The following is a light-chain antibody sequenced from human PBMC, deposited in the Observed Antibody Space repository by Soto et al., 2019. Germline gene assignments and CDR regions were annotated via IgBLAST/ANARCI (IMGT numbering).Light chain of an antibody. CDR3: QQYNNWPPAYT. Sequence: IVMTQSPATLSVSPGERVTLSCRASETVRTNLAWFQQKPGQTPRLLIFGASTRATGIPTRFSGSGSGTEFTLTISSLQSEDFAVYYCQQYNNWPPAYTFGQGTKLEIK. V-gene: IGKV3-15*01. CDR2: GAS. J-gene: IGKJ2*01. CDR1: ETVRTN.